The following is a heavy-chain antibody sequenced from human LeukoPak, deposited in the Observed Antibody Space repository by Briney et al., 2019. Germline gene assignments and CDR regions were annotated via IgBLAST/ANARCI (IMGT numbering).Heavy chain of an antibody. V-gene: IGHV3-21*01. J-gene: IGHJ5*02. Sequence: NTGGSLRLSCAASGFGFTYSTMNWVRLAPGKGLEWVSSITSSSGNIYYSDSVRGRFTVSRDNAKNSLYLQMNSLIAEDSAVYYCVRIPDNAGFPNWFDPWGQGTLVSVSS. CDR1: GFGFTYST. CDR3: VRIPDNAGFPNWFDP. D-gene: IGHD3-9*01. CDR2: ITSSSGNI.